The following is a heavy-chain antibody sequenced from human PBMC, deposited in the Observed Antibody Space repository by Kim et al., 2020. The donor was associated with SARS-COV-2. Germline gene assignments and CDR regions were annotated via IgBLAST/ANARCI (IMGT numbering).Heavy chain of an antibody. D-gene: IGHD3-9*01. J-gene: IGHJ3*02. CDR3: ARRKTGWDAFDI. CDR2: IYYSGST. Sequence: SETLSLTCTVSGGSISSSSYYWGWIRQPPGKGLECIGSIYYSGSTYYNPSLKSRVTISVDTSKNQFSLKLSSVTAADTAVYYCARRKTGWDAFDIWGQGTMVTVSS. V-gene: IGHV4-39*01. CDR1: GGSISSSSYY.